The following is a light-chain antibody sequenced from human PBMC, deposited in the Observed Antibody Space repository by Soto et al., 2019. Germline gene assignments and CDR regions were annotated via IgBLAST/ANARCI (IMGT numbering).Light chain of an antibody. CDR1: QSVSSY. V-gene: IGKV3-11*01. CDR3: QQYKNWPL. J-gene: IGKJ5*01. Sequence: EIVLTQSPGTLSLSPGERATLSCRAGQSVSSYLAWYQRKPGQAPRLLIYDATNRATGIPARFSGSGSGTDFTLTISRLEPEDFAVYYCQQYKNWPLFGQGTRLEI. CDR2: DAT.